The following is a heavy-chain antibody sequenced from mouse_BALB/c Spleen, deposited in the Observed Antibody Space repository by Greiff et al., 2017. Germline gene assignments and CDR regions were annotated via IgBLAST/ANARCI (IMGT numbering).Heavy chain of an antibody. Sequence: PGFSFNISFNFSFYTFTSYSIHCFNHSHSKILYFILFIITYYGYASYNQKFKGKATMTVDKSSSTAYMELARLTSEDSAIYYCERYDGITHYWGQGTTIKV. J-gene: IGHJ2*01. CDR2: IITYYGYA. CDR3: ERYDGITHY. CDR1: FYTFTSYS. D-gene: IGHD2-3*01. V-gene: IGHV1-67*01.